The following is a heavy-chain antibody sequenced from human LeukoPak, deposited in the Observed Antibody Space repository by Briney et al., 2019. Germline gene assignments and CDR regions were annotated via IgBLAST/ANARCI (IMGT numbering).Heavy chain of an antibody. V-gene: IGHV4-59*12. CDR3: ARLSWRDAYYYFNY. D-gene: IGHD5-24*01. CDR2: IYYTGST. J-gene: IGHJ4*02. CDR1: GGSISTYY. Sequence: SETLSLTCTVSGGSISTYYWNWIRQFPGKGLEWIGNIYYTGSTNYNPSLKSRVTISLDTSKNQFSLKLSSVTAADTAVYYCARLSWRDAYYYFNYWGQGTLVTVSS.